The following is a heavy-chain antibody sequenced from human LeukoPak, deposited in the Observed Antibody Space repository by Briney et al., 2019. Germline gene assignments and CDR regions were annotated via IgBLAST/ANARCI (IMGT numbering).Heavy chain of an antibody. Sequence: ASVKVSCKASGYTFTSYAMNWVRQAPGQGLEWMGWINTNTGNPTYAQGFTGRFVFSLDTSVSTAYLQISSLKAEDTAVYYCARDGLIGRLSENYGMDVWGQGTTVTVSS. V-gene: IGHV7-4-1*02. CDR1: GYTFTSYA. CDR2: INTNTGNP. CDR3: ARDGLIGRLSENYGMDV. J-gene: IGHJ6*02. D-gene: IGHD2-8*01.